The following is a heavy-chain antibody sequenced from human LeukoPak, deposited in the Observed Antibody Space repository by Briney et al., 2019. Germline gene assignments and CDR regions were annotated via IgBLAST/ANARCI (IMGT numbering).Heavy chain of an antibody. J-gene: IGHJ4*02. CDR3: ARDRNWNYFIDY. CDR1: GFTFSSYG. CDR2: IWHDGSNK. Sequence: GGSLRLSCAASGFTFSSYGMHWVRQAPGKGLEWVAVIWHDGSNKYYADSVKGRFTISRDNSKNTLYLQMNSLRAEDTAVYYCARDRNWNYFIDYWGQGTLVTVSS. V-gene: IGHV3-33*01. D-gene: IGHD1-7*01.